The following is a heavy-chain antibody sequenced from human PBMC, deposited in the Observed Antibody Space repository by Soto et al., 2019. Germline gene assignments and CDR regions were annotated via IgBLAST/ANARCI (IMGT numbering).Heavy chain of an antibody. CDR2: ITPIFGTA. D-gene: IGHD3-22*01. J-gene: IGHJ4*02. CDR3: ARDGYYDSSGYAHFDY. V-gene: IGHV1-69*06. Sequence: ASVKVSCKASGGTFSSYAISWVRQAPGQGLEWMGGITPIFGTANYAQKFQGRVTITADKSTSTAYMELSSLRSEDTAVYYCARDGYYDSSGYAHFDYWGQGTLVTVSS. CDR1: GGTFSSYA.